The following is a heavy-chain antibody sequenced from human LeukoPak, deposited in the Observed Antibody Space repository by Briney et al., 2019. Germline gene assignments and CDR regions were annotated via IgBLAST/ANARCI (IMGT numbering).Heavy chain of an antibody. J-gene: IGHJ4*02. V-gene: IGHV3-43*01. CDR3: AKAADDSSGYLDY. D-gene: IGHD3-22*01. CDR1: GFTFEDYT. Sequence: GGSRRLSCAASGFTFEDYTMHWVRQAPGKGLEWVSLISWDGGSTYYADSVKGRFTISRDNSKTSLYLQMNSLRTEDTALYYCAKAADDSSGYLDYWGQGTLVTVSS. CDR2: ISWDGGST.